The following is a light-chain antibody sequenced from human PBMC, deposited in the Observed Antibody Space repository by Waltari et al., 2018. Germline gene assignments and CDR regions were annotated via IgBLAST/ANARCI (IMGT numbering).Light chain of an antibody. Sequence: SYELTQPPSVSVSPGQTASIICSGDQLGERSASWYQQKAGQSPMFVIFEDVKRPSGIPERFSGSNSGNTATLTISGTQAMDESDYYCQVWDSSTDVFGGGTKLTVL. CDR3: QVWDSSTDV. CDR1: QLGERS. J-gene: IGLJ2*01. V-gene: IGLV3-1*01. CDR2: EDV.